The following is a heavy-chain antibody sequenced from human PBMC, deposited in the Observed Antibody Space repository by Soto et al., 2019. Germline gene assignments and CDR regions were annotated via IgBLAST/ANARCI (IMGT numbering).Heavy chain of an antibody. Sequence: GGSLRLSCAASGFTFSSYSMNWVRQAPGKGLEWVSSISSSSSYIYYEDSVKGRFTISRDNAKNSLYLQMNSLRAEDTAVYYCATDIVVVVAAENGDYWGKGTLVTVSS. V-gene: IGHV3-21*01. J-gene: IGHJ4*02. CDR3: ATDIVVVVAAENGDY. CDR2: ISSSSSYI. CDR1: GFTFSSYS. D-gene: IGHD2-15*01.